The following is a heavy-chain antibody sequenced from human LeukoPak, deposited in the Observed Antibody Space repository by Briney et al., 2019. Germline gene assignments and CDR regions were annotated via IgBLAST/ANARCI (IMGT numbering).Heavy chain of an antibody. D-gene: IGHD6-13*01. J-gene: IGHJ4*02. V-gene: IGHV4-34*01. CDR1: GGSFSGYY. CDR3: AGATFIAAAGLTLDY. CDR2: INHSGST. Sequence: SETLSLTCAVYGGSFSGYYWSWIRQPPGKGLEWIGEINHSGSTNYNPSLKSRVTISVDTSKNQFSLKLSSVTAADTAVYYCAGATFIAAAGLTLDYWGQGTLVTVSS.